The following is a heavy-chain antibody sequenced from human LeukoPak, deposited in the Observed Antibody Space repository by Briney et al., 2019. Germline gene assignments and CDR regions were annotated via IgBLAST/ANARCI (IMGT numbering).Heavy chain of an antibody. D-gene: IGHD3-10*01. V-gene: IGHV3-21*01. CDR1: GFTFSSYS. J-gene: IGHJ4*02. CDR2: ISSSSSYI. Sequence: PGGSLRLSCAASGFTFSSYSMNWVRQAPGKGLEWVSSISSSSSYIYYADSLKGRFTISRGNAKNSLYLQMNSLRAEDTAVYYCAREGSGSFAEVDYWGQGTLVTVSS. CDR3: AREGSGSFAEVDY.